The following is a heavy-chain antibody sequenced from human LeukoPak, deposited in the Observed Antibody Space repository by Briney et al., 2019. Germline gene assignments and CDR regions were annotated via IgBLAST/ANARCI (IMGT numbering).Heavy chain of an antibody. J-gene: IGHJ5*02. CDR1: GFTFSSYS. CDR2: ISSSSSYI. V-gene: IGHV3-21*01. CDR3: ARKDCSGGSCYSAARFDP. Sequence: KPGGSLRLSCAASGFTFSSYSMNWVRQAPGKGLEWVSSISSSSSYIYYADSVKGRFTISRDNAKNSLYLQMNSLRAEDTAVYYCARKDCSGGSCYSAARFDPWGQGTLVTVSS. D-gene: IGHD2-15*01.